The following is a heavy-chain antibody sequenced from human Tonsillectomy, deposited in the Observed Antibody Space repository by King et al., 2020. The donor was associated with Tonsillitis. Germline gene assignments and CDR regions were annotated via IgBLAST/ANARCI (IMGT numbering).Heavy chain of an antibody. V-gene: IGHV4-34*01. D-gene: IGHD3-22*01. J-gene: IGHJ4*02. Sequence: VQLQQWGAGLLKPSETLSLTCAVYGGSFSGYYWSWIRQPPGKGLEWIGEINHSGSTNYNPSLKSRVTISVDTSKNQFSLKLSSVTAADTAVYYCARMTYYYDSSGYLTSVNFDYWGQGTLVTVSS. CDR2: INHSGST. CDR1: GGSFSGYY. CDR3: ARMTYYYDSSGYLTSVNFDY.